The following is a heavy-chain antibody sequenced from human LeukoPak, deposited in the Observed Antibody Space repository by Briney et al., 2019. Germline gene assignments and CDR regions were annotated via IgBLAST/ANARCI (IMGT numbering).Heavy chain of an antibody. V-gene: IGHV1-18*01. J-gene: IGHJ4*02. D-gene: IGHD3-16*02. CDR3: ASKTYYDYVWGSYLSPDY. Sequence: ASVNVSCKASGYTFTSYGISWVRQAPGQGLEWMGWISAYNGNTNYAQKLQGRVTMTTDTSTSTAYMELRSLRSDDTAVYYCASKTYYDYVWGSYLSPDYWGQGTLVTVSS. CDR1: GYTFTSYG. CDR2: ISAYNGNT.